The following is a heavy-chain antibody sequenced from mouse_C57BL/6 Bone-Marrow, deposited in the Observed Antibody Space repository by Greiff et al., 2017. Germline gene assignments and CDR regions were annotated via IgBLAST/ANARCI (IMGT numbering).Heavy chain of an antibody. J-gene: IGHJ2*01. CDR1: GYTFTSYG. Sequence: LVESGAELARPGASVKLSCKASGYTFTSYGISWVKQRTGQGLEWIGEIYPRSGNTYYNEKFKGKATLTADKSSSTAYMELRSLTSEDSAVYFCARVYYYGSSDYFDYWGQGTTLTVSS. CDR2: IYPRSGNT. CDR3: ARVYYYGSSDYFDY. V-gene: IGHV1-81*01. D-gene: IGHD1-1*01.